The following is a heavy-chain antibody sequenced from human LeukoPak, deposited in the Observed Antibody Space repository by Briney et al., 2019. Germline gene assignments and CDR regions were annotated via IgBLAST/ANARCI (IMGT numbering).Heavy chain of an antibody. CDR1: GASISSSSYY. Sequence: SETLSLTCSVSGASISSSSYYWVWIRQPPGEGLEWIGSIYYSRSTYYNPSLQSRVTISVDTSKNQFSLKLSSVTAADTAVYYCARHADSGFGELAFDYWGQGTLVTISS. V-gene: IGHV4-39*01. J-gene: IGHJ4*02. D-gene: IGHD3-10*01. CDR2: IYYSRST. CDR3: ARHADSGFGELAFDY.